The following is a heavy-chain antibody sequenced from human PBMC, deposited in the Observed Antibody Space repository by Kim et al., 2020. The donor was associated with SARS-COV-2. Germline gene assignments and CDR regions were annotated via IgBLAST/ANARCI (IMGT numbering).Heavy chain of an antibody. Sequence: GGSLRLSCAASGFTFSSYDMHWVRQATGKGLEWVSAIGTAGDTYYPGSVKGRFTISRENAKNSLYLQMNSLRAGDTAVYYCARDRADHRGNRYFDYWGQGTLVTVSS. CDR1: GFTFSSYD. CDR2: IGTAGDT. CDR3: ARDRADHRGNRYFDY. V-gene: IGHV3-13*04. J-gene: IGHJ4*02. D-gene: IGHD3-10*01.